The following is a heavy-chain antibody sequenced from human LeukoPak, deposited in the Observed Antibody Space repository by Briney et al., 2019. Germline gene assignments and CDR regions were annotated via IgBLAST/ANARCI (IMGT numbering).Heavy chain of an antibody. D-gene: IGHD3-10*01. CDR1: GGSISSSSYY. V-gene: IGHV4-39*01. J-gene: IGHJ4*02. Sequence: SETLSLTCTVSGGSISSSSYYWGWIRQPPGKGLEWIGSIYYSGSTYYNPSLKSRVTISVDTSKNQFSLKLSSVTAADTAVYYCARVLWFGESDPHFDYWGQGTLVTVSS. CDR3: ARVLWFGESDPHFDY. CDR2: IYYSGST.